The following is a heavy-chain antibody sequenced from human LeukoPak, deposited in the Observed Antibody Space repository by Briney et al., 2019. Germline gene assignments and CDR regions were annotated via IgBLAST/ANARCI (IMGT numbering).Heavy chain of an antibody. CDR1: GFTFSSYG. CDR3: AKDFSQYYGSEHNWFDP. D-gene: IGHD3-10*01. J-gene: IGHJ5*02. Sequence: GGSLRLSCAASGFTFSSYGMHWVRQAPGKGLEWVAVISYDGSNKYYADSVKGRFTISRDNSKNTLYLQMNSLRAEDTAVYYCAKDFSQYYGSEHNWFDPWGQGTLVTVSS. CDR2: ISYDGSNK. V-gene: IGHV3-30*18.